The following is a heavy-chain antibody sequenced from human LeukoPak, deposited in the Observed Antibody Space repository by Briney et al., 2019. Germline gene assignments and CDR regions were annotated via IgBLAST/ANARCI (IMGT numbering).Heavy chain of an antibody. J-gene: IGHJ4*02. CDR2: IYYSGST. V-gene: IGHV4-59*01. CDR1: GGSISSYY. CDR3: ARAYGSLVDY. D-gene: IGHD5-24*01. Sequence: SETLSITCTVSGGSISSYYWSWIRQPPGKGLEWIGYIYYSGSTHFHPSLKSRVTISLDTSKNQFSLKLSSVTAADTAVYYCARAYGSLVDYWGQGTLVTVSS.